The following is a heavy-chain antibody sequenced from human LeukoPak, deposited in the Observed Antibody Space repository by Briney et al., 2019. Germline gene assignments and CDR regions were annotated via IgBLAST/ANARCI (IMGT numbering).Heavy chain of an antibody. Sequence: GGSLRLSCAASGFTFDDYGMSWVRQAPGKGLEWVSGINWNGGSTGYAESVKGRFTISRDNAKKSLYLQMNSLRAEDTAMYYCARSQSGSPTGVGHRGQGTLVTVSS. V-gene: IGHV3-20*04. D-gene: IGHD1-26*01. CDR1: GFTFDDYG. CDR3: ARSQSGSPTGVGH. CDR2: INWNGGST. J-gene: IGHJ4*02.